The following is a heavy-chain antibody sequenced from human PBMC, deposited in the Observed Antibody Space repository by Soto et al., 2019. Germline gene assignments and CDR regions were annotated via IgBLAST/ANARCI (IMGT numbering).Heavy chain of an antibody. CDR1: GFTVNNSY. CDR2: IYSGGSS. D-gene: IGHD6-13*01. V-gene: IGHV3-53*01. CDR3: ARSAIAAQVDYFDH. J-gene: IGHJ4*02. Sequence: GGSLRLSCVASGFTVNNSYMSWVRQAPGKGLEWVSAIYSGGSSFYADSMKGRFTTSRDNSKNTLYLQMNGLRAEDTALYYCARSAIAAQVDYFDHWGQGTLVTVSS.